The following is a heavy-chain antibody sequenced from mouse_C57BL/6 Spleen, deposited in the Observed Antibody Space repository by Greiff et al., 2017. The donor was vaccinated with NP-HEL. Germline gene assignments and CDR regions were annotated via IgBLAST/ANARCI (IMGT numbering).Heavy chain of an antibody. J-gene: IGHJ4*01. V-gene: IGHV7-3*01. CDR1: GFTFTDYY. D-gene: IGHD1-1*01. Sequence: EVQVVESGGGLVQPGGSLSLSCAASGFTFTDYYMSWVRKPPGKALEWLGFIRNKANGYTTEYSASVKGRFTISRDNSQSILYLQMNALRAEDSATYYCARSYVRAMDYWGQGTSVTVSS. CDR2: IRNKANGYTT. CDR3: ARSYVRAMDY.